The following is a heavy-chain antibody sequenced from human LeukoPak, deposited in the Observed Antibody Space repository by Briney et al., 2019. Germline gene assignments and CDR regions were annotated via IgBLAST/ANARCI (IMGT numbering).Heavy chain of an antibody. V-gene: IGHV5-51*01. D-gene: IGHD6-6*01. CDR3: ARQGPGPKYSSPSWFDP. CDR1: GYSFTSYW. CDR2: IYPADSDT. J-gene: IGHJ5*02. Sequence: GESLKISCKGSGYSFTSYWIGWVRQMPGKGLEWMGIIYPADSDTRYSPSFQGQVTISADKSISTAYLQWSSLKASDTAMYYCARQGPGPKYSSPSWFDPWGQGTLVTVSS.